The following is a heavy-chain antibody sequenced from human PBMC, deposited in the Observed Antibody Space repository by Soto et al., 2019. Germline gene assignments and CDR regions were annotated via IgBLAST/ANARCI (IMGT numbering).Heavy chain of an antibody. V-gene: IGHV3-23*01. Sequence: LXLSCAASVFTFSSYAVSWVRQAPWKGPEWISSISGSGSTIYYADSVKGRFTISRDNSKNTLYLQMSSLRAEDTAVYYCAKVFYYYDSSGYYYFDYWGQGTLVTVSS. D-gene: IGHD3-22*01. J-gene: IGHJ4*02. CDR2: ISGSGSTI. CDR3: AKVFYYYDSSGYYYFDY. CDR1: VFTFSSYA.